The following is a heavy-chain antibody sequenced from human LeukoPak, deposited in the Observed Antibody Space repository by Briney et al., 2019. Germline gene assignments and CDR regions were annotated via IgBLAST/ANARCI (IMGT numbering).Heavy chain of an antibody. D-gene: IGHD3-9*01. CDR3: ARDTAHYDILTGFYYYGMDV. V-gene: IGHV3-48*02. J-gene: IGHJ6*02. Sequence: GGSLRLSCAASGFTFSSYSMNWVRQAPGKGLEWVSYISSSSSTIYYADSVKGRFTISRDNAKNSLYLQMNSLRDEDTAVYYCARDTAHYDILTGFYYYGMDVWGQGTTVTVSS. CDR2: ISSSSSTI. CDR1: GFTFSSYS.